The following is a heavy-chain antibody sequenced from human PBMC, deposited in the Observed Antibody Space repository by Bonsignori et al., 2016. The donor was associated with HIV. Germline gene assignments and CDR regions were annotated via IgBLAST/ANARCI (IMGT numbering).Heavy chain of an antibody. D-gene: IGHD3-10*01. J-gene: IGHJ4*02. CDR2: MNPNSGNT. Sequence: WVRQAPGQGLEWMGWMNPNSGNTGYAQKFQDRVTMTRNTSINTAYMELSSLRSEDTAVYYCARVGTSDYFDNWGQGTLVTVSS. V-gene: IGHV1-8*01. CDR3: ARVGTSDYFDN.